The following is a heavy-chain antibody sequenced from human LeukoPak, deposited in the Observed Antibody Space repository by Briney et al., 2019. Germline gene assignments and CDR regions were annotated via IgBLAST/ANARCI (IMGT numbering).Heavy chain of an antibody. CDR3: ASLGPGAYFDY. Sequence: SQTLSLTCAFSGDSVSSNSAAWSWIRQSPSRGLEWLGRTHYRSKWYNDYAVSVKSRITINPDTSKNQFSLHLNSVTPEDTAVYYCASLGPGAYFDYWAQGTLVTVSS. CDR1: GDSVSSNSAA. CDR2: THYRSKWYN. V-gene: IGHV6-1*01. J-gene: IGHJ4*02.